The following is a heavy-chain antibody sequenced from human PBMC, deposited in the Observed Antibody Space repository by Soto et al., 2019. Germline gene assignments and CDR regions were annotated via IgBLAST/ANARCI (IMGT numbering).Heavy chain of an antibody. V-gene: IGHV4-39*01. J-gene: IGHJ4*02. CDR2: IEYSGDT. CDR1: GGSISNSCNY. Sequence: SETLSLTWSVSGGSISNSCNYWGCICRPPGTGREWIGQIEYSGDTGTTPSLRSRVTISADTSKNQFSMRLSSVSVADTAVYYCARRPPLYGSESSRFDTWGQGDLVTVSS. CDR3: ARRPPLYGSESSRFDT. D-gene: IGHD3-16*01.